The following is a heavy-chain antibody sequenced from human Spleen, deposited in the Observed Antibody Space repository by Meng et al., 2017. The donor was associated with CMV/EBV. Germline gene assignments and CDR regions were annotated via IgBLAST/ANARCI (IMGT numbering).Heavy chain of an antibody. Sequence: GASLTTTKWWTWVRQPPGKGLEWVGEIDHSGNSNSNPSLKSRLTLSLDTSKNHLSLRMTSVTAEDTAIYYCARVREHTSLGNYWFDPWGQGTLVTVSS. CDR1: GASLTTTKW. V-gene: IGHV4-4*02. D-gene: IGHD3-16*01. CDR2: IDHSGNS. CDR3: ARVREHTSLGNYWFDP. J-gene: IGHJ5*02.